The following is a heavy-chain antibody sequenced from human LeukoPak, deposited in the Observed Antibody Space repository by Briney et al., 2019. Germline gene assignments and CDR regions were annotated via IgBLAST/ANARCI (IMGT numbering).Heavy chain of an antibody. D-gene: IGHD5-18*01. Sequence: PGGSLRLSCAASGFTFSSYAMSWVRQAPGKGLEWVSAISGSGGSTYYADSVKGRFTISRDNSKNTLYLQMNSLRAEDTAVYYCAKEEDVRYSLIWGSYFDYWGQGTLVTVSS. V-gene: IGHV3-23*01. CDR3: AKEEDVRYSLIWGSYFDY. J-gene: IGHJ4*02. CDR2: ISGSGGST. CDR1: GFTFSSYA.